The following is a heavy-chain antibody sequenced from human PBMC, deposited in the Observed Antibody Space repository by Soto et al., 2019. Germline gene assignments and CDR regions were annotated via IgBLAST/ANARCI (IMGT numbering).Heavy chain of an antibody. CDR3: ARARAVGATTDFDY. CDR2: ISAYNGNT. Sequence: ASVKVSCKASGYTFTSDGISWVRQAPGQGLEWMGWISAYNGNTNYAQKLQGRVTMTTDTSTSTAYMELRSLRSDDTAVYYCARARAVGATTDFDYWGQGTLVTVSS. D-gene: IGHD1-26*01. CDR1: GYTFTSDG. J-gene: IGHJ4*02. V-gene: IGHV1-18*01.